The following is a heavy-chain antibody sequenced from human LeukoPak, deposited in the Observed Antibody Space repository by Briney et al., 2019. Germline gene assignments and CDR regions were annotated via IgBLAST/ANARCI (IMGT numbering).Heavy chain of an antibody. D-gene: IGHD6-13*01. CDR2: ISSSSSTI. J-gene: IGHJ5*01. CDR3: ARPTGYSTNWSDS. Sequence: GGSLRLSCAASGFTFSNYRMNWVRQAPGKGLEWVSYISSSSSTISYADSVKGRFTISRDNAKSSLYLQMNSLSAEDTAVYYCARPTGYSTNWSDSWGQGTLVTVSS. V-gene: IGHV3-48*01. CDR1: GFTFSNYR.